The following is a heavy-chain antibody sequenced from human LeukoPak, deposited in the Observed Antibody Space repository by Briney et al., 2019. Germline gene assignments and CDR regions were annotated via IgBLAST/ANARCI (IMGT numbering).Heavy chain of an antibody. D-gene: IGHD3-22*01. V-gene: IGHV3-74*01. CDR1: GFTFSSYW. CDR3: ARAPAEIGGYYPEYFRH. Sequence: GGSLRLSCAASGFTFSSYWMHWVRQAPGKGLVWVSRIKSDGSTTYADSVKGRFTISRDNAKNTVSLQMNSLRAEDTGVYYCARAPAEIGGYYPEYFRHWGQGTLVTVSS. CDR2: IKSDGST. J-gene: IGHJ1*01.